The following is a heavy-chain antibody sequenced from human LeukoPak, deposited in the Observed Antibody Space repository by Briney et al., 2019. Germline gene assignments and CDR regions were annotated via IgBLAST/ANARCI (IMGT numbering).Heavy chain of an antibody. Sequence: GGSLRLSGAASGFTFSRYWMHWVRQAPGKGLVWVSHINTDGNATTYADSVKGRFTISRDNAKNTLYLQMNSLRAEDTAVYYCVRDSNLSFDYWGQGALVTVSS. CDR2: INTDGNAT. CDR1: GFTFSRYW. D-gene: IGHD1-14*01. CDR3: VRDSNLSFDY. J-gene: IGHJ4*02. V-gene: IGHV3-74*01.